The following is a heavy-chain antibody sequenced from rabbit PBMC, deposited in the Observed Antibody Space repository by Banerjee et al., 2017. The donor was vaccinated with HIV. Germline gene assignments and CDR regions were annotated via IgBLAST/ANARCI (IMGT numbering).Heavy chain of an antibody. CDR2: IDVGSSGST. V-gene: IGHV1S45*01. Sequence: QEQLVESGGGLVTLGGSLKLSCNASGFSFNSSYYMCWVRQAPGKGLEWIGCIDVGSSGSTYYASWAKGRFTISKTSSTTVTLQMTSLTVADTATYFCARSPFNLWGQGTLVTVS. J-gene: IGHJ4*01. CDR3: ARSPFNL. CDR1: GFSFNSSYY.